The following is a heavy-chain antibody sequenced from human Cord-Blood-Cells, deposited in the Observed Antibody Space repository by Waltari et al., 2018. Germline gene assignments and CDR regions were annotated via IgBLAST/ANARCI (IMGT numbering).Heavy chain of an antibody. CDR2: IYHSGST. D-gene: IGHD6-13*01. Sequence: QLQLQESGSGLVKPSQTLSLTCAVSGGSISSGGYSWSWIRQPPGKGLEWIGYIYHSGSTYYNPSLKSRVTISVDRSKNQFSLKLSSVTAGDTAVYYWARGGIAAAGATYYWGQGTLVTVSS. CDR1: GGSISSGGYS. V-gene: IGHV4-30-2*01. J-gene: IGHJ4*02. CDR3: ARGGIAAAGATYY.